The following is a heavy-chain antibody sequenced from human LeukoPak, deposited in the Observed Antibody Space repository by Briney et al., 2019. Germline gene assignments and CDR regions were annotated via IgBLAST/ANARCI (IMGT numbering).Heavy chain of an antibody. CDR2: ISYNGFTQ. V-gene: IGHV3-30*03. CDR1: NFTFMTYG. CDR3: TRDPRRLDY. Sequence: GTSLRLSCAASNFTFMTYGLHWARQAPGKGLEWVASISYNGFTQYYTDSVKGRFTISRDNAKNSLYLQMSSLRAEDTAVYYCTRDPRRLDYWGQGTLVTVSS. J-gene: IGHJ4*02.